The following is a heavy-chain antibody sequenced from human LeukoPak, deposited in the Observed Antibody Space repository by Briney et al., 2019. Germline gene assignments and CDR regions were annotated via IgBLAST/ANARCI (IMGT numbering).Heavy chain of an antibody. CDR3: AHSISIFGVVIIVNWFDP. CDR2: IYWDDDK. D-gene: IGHD3-3*01. V-gene: IGHV2-5*02. J-gene: IGHJ5*02. CDR1: GFSLSTSRVG. Sequence: SGPTLVKPTQTLTLTCTFSGFSLSTSRVGVGWIRQPPGKSLEWLALIYWDDDKRYSPSLKSRLTITKDTSKNQVVLTMTNMDPVDTATYYCAHSISIFGVVIIVNWFDPWGQGTLVTVSS.